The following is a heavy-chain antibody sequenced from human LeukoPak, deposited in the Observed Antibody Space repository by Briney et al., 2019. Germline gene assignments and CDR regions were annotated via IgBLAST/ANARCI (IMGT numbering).Heavy chain of an antibody. CDR1: GFTFSNHW. CDR3: ATSSYSSSSS. J-gene: IGHJ5*02. CDR2: MNQDGSEK. Sequence: GGSLRLSCVGSGFTFSNHWMIWVRQAPGKGLEWVANMNQDGSEKYYVGSVEGRLTISRDNAKDSLFLQMNSLRAEDTAVYYCATSSYSSSSSWGQGTLVTVSS. D-gene: IGHD6-6*01. V-gene: IGHV3-7*01.